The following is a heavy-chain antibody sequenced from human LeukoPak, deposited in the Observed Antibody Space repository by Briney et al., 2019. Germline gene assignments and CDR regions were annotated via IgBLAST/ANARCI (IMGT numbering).Heavy chain of an antibody. V-gene: IGHV4-39*07. Sequence: SETLSLTCTVSGGSISSSSYYWGRIRQPPGKGLEWIGSIYYSGSTYYNPSLKSRVTISVDTSKNQFSLKLSSVTAADTAVYYCAGGGAGVVASRPPDYWGQGTLVTVSS. CDR2: IYYSGST. CDR3: AGGGAGVVASRPPDY. D-gene: IGHD3-22*01. J-gene: IGHJ4*02. CDR1: GGSISSSSYY.